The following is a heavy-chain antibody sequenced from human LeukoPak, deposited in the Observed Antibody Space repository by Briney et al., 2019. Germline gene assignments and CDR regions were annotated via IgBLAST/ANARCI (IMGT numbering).Heavy chain of an antibody. CDR3: ATVGDSSGYFPFDY. CDR1: GYTLTELS. D-gene: IGHD3-22*01. J-gene: IGHJ4*02. Sequence: GASVKVSCKGSGYTLTELSMHWVRQAPGKGLEWMGGFDPEDGETIYAQKFQGRVTMTEDTSTDTAYMELSSLRSEDTAVYYCATVGDSSGYFPFDYWGQGTLVTVSS. CDR2: FDPEDGET. V-gene: IGHV1-24*01.